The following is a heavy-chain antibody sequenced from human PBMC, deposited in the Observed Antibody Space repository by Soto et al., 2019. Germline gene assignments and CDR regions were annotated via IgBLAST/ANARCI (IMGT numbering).Heavy chain of an antibody. Sequence: QVQLQESGPGLVKPSGTLSLTCAFSGGSISISNCWSWVRQPPGKGLEWIGEIYHSGSTNYNPSLKSRVTISVDKSKNQFSLKLSSVTAADTAVYYCARVVGGYYYGMDVWGQGTTVTVSS. CDR3: ARVVGGYYYGMDV. CDR1: GGSISISNC. J-gene: IGHJ6*02. D-gene: IGHD2-2*01. CDR2: IYHSGST. V-gene: IGHV4-4*02.